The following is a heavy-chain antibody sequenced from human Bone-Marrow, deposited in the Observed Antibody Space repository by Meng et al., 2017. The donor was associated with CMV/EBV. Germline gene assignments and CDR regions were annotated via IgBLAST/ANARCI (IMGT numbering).Heavy chain of an antibody. D-gene: IGHD2-2*02. Sequence: GESLKISCAASGFTFSGSAMHWVRQASGKGLELVGRIRSKANSYATAYAASVKGRFTISRDDSKNTAYLQMNSLKTEDTAVYYCTSHIYCSSNSCYSSNTLSNYYYGMDVWGQGTTVTVSS. CDR2: IRSKANSYAT. CDR1: GFTFSGSA. CDR3: TSHIYCSSNSCYSSNTLSNYYYGMDV. J-gene: IGHJ6*02. V-gene: IGHV3-73*01.